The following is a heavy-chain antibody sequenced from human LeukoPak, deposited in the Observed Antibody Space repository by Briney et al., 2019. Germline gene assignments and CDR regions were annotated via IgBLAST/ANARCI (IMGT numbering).Heavy chain of an antibody. V-gene: IGHV4-34*01. CDR3: ASGETDFWSGYYTGAPPSHELNMDV. D-gene: IGHD3-3*01. CDR1: GGSFSGYY. J-gene: IGHJ6*03. Sequence: SETLSLTCAVYGGSFSGYYWSWIRQPPGKGLEWIGEINHSGSTNYNPSLKSRVTISVDTSKNQFSLKLNSVTAADTAVYYCASGETDFWSGYYTGAPPSHELNMDVWGKGTTVTVSS. CDR2: INHSGST.